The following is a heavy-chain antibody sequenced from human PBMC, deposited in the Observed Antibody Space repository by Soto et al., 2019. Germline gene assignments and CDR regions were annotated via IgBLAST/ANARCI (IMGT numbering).Heavy chain of an antibody. CDR1: GFTFRTYA. CDR2: ISFDGSKT. V-gene: IGHV3-30*09. D-gene: IGHD3-9*01. CDR3: VKDYDMIPTHRTYYSAMDV. J-gene: IGHJ6*02. Sequence: QVQLVESGGGVVQPGRSLRLSCAASGFTFRTYAMHWVRQAPGKGLEWVTLISFDGSKTYYADSVKGRFAISRDNSKNTLYLQMNSLRAEDTAVYYCVKDYDMIPTHRTYYSAMDVWGQGTTVSVSS.